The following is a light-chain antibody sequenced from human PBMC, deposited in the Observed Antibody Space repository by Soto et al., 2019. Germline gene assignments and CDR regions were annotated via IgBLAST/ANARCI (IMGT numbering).Light chain of an antibody. Sequence: QSVLTQPASVSGSPGQSITISCTGTSSDVGAYNYVSWYQQYPGKAPKLVVYDVSNRPSGVSNRFSGSKSGNTASLTISGLQAEDEADYHCRSYTTSIGYVFGTGTKVTVL. CDR1: SSDVGAYNY. CDR2: DVS. V-gene: IGLV2-14*01. J-gene: IGLJ1*01. CDR3: RSYTTSIGYV.